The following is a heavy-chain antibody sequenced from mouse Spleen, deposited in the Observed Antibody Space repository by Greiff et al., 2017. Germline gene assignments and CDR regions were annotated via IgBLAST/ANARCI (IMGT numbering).Heavy chain of an antibody. J-gene: IGHJ4*01. CDR1: GYTFTSYW. CDR3: GCDGSYGRAMDY. CDR2: IHPNSGST. V-gene: IGHV1-64*01. Sequence: QVQLQQPGAELVKPGASVKLSCKASGYTFTSYWMHWVKQRPGQGLEWIGMIHPNSGSTNYNEKFKSKATLTVDKSSSTAYMQLSSLTSEDSAVYYCGCDGSYGRAMDYWGQGTSVTVSS. D-gene: IGHD1-1*02.